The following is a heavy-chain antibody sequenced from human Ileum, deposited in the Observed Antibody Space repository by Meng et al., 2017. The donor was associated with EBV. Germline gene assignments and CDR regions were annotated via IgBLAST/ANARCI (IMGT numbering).Heavy chain of an antibody. V-gene: IGHV4-4*02. CDR3: ASSDYYRSDY. CDR1: GGSISRSDW. CDR2: TSHSGST. D-gene: IGHD3-22*01. J-gene: IGHJ4*02. Sequence: QVQLQESGTGLVKPSETLSLTCAVSGGSISRSDWWSWVRQPPGKGLEWIGETSHSGSTNYSPSLKSRVTISLDKSKNQLSLKLNSVTAADTAVYYCASSDYYRSDYWGQGTLVTVSS.